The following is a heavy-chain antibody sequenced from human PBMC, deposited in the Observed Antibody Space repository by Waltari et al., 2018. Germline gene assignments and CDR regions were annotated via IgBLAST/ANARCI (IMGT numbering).Heavy chain of an antibody. D-gene: IGHD6-13*01. CDR3: AIRGSSSWYGDFDY. CDR1: GYTFTSYD. V-gene: IGHV1-8*03. Sequence: LVQSGAEVKKPGASVKVSCTASGYTFTSYDINWVRQATGQGLEWMGWMNPNSGNTGYAQKFQGRVTITRNTSISTAYMELSSLRSEDTAVYYCAIRGSSSWYGDFDYWGQGTLVTVSS. CDR2: MNPNSGNT. J-gene: IGHJ4*02.